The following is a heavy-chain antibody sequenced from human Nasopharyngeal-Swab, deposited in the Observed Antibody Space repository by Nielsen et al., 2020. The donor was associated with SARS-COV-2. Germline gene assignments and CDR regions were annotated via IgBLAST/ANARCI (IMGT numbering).Heavy chain of an antibody. D-gene: IGHD2-2*01. Sequence: GESLKISCAASGFTFSSYWMHWVRQAPGKGLVWVPRINSDGSSTSYADSVKGRFTISRDNAKNTLYLQMNSLRAEDTAVYYCARDSPVYCSSTSCYLDWGQGTLVTVSS. CDR3: ARDSPVYCSSTSCYLD. J-gene: IGHJ4*02. V-gene: IGHV3-74*01. CDR2: INSDGSST. CDR1: GFTFSSYW.